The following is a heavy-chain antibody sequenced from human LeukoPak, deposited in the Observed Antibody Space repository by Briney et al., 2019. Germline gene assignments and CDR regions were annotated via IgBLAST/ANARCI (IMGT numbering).Heavy chain of an antibody. D-gene: IGHD1-26*01. V-gene: IGHV3-74*01. CDR2: IDGDGTSI. CDR3: ARGWELLAY. Sequence: GGSVTLSCAASAYVFRSYWMHWVRHAPGKGLVWVSRIDGDGTSINYADSVRGRFAISRDNAKNTVYLQMNRLRAEDTAVYYCARGWELLAYWGQGALVTVSS. J-gene: IGHJ4*02. CDR1: AYVFRSYW.